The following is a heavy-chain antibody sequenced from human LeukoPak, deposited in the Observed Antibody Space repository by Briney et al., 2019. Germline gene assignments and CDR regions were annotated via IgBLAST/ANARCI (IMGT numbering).Heavy chain of an antibody. Sequence: ASVKVSCKASGYTFTSYGISWVRQAPGQGLEWMGWISAYNGNTNYAQKLQGRVTMTTDTSTSTAYMELRSLRSDDTAVYYCARGLNYDFWSGSGYWGQGTLVTVSS. V-gene: IGHV1-18*01. J-gene: IGHJ4*02. CDR3: ARGLNYDFWSGSGY. D-gene: IGHD3-3*01. CDR2: ISAYNGNT. CDR1: GYTFTSYG.